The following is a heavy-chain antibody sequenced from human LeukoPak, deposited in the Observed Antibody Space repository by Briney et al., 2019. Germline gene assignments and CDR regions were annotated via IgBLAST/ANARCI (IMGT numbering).Heavy chain of an antibody. CDR1: GGTFSSYA. D-gene: IGHD4-17*01. J-gene: IGHJ5*02. CDR2: IIPIFGTA. CDR3: ARDADYGDYSGVWFDP. Sequence: GASVKVSCKASGGTFSSYAISWVRQAPGQGLEWMGGIIPIFGTANYAQKFQGRVTITTDESTSTADMELSSLRSEDTAVYYCARDADYGDYSGVWFDPWGQGTLVTVSS. V-gene: IGHV1-69*05.